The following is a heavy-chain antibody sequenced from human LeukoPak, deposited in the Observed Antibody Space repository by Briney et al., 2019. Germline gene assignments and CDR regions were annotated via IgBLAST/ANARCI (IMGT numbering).Heavy chain of an antibody. CDR3: ASLAAGTGFDY. D-gene: IGHD6-13*01. CDR1: GYTFTSYD. CDR2: TNPNSGNT. Sequence: ASVKVSCKASGYTFTSYDINWVRQATGQGLEWMGWTNPNSGNTGYAQKFQGRVTMTRDTSITTAYMELSSLRSEDTAVYYCASLAAGTGFDYWGQGTLVTVSS. V-gene: IGHV1-8*01. J-gene: IGHJ4*02.